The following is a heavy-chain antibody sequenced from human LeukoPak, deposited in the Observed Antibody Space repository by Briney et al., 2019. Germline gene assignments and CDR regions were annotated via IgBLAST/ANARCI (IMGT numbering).Heavy chain of an antibody. CDR3: AKVRYSSSAGYYYYYMDV. CDR1: GFTFSSYA. CDR2: ISGSGGST. D-gene: IGHD6-6*01. J-gene: IGHJ6*03. Sequence: PGGSLRLSCAASGFTFSSYAMSWVRQAPGKGLEWVSAISGSGGSTYYADSVKGRFTISRDNSKNTLYLQMNSLRAEDTAVYYCAKVRYSSSAGYYYYYMDVWGKGTTVTVSS. V-gene: IGHV3-23*01.